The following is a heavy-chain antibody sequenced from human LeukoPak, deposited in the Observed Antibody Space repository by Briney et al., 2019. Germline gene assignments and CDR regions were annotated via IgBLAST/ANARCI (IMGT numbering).Heavy chain of an antibody. V-gene: IGHV3-48*02. Sequence: GGSLRLSCAASGFTFSVYSMIWVRQAPGKGLEWVSYIIGSSSVISYGDSVKGRFTVSRDNAKNSVYLQVNSLRDEDTAVYYCGRARAGWSFDYWGQGTLVTVSS. D-gene: IGHD6-19*01. CDR3: GRARAGWSFDY. CDR1: GFTFSVYS. J-gene: IGHJ4*02. CDR2: IIGSSSVI.